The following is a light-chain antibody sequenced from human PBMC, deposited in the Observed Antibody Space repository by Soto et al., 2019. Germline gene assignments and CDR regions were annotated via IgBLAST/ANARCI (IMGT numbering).Light chain of an antibody. CDR2: KDS. J-gene: IGLJ3*02. Sequence: SYELTQPPSVSVSPGQTARITCSGDALPKQYAYWYQQKPGQAPVLVIYKDSERPSGIPERFSRSSSGTTVTLTISGVQAEDEADYYCQSADSSGTSWVFGGGTKLTVL. V-gene: IGLV3-25*03. CDR3: QSADSSGTSWV. CDR1: ALPKQY.